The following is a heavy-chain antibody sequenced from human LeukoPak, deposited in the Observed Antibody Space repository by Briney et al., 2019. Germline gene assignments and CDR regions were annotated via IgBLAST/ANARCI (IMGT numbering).Heavy chain of an antibody. CDR3: ARDFFHGHCSGLTCFLLDY. Sequence: GASVKVSCKASGYTFTSYGISWVRQAPGQGLEGMGWISAYNGMTKYAKKFQGRLTIATDTSTNTAYMELRSLRPDDTAVYYCARDFFHGHCSGLTCFLLDYWGQGSLVTVSS. CDR1: GYTFTSYG. V-gene: IGHV1-18*01. CDR2: ISAYNGMT. J-gene: IGHJ4*02. D-gene: IGHD2-15*01.